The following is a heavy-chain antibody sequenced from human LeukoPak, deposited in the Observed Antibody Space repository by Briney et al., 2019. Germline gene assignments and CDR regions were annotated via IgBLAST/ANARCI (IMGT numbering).Heavy chain of an antibody. CDR3: ARSADQIWFGELLPRFDP. J-gene: IGHJ5*02. CDR1: GGSISSSNW. Sequence: PSGTLSLTCAVSGGSISSSNWWSWVRQPPGKGLEWIGEIYHSGSTNYNPSLKSRVTISVDKSKNQFSLKLSSVTAADTAVYYCARSADQIWFGELLPRFDPWGQGTLVTVSS. V-gene: IGHV4-4*02. D-gene: IGHD3-10*01. CDR2: IYHSGST.